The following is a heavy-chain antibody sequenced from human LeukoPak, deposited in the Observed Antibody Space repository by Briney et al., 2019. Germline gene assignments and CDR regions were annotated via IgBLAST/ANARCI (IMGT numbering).Heavy chain of an antibody. J-gene: IGHJ4*02. Sequence: SETLSLTCTVSGASVSSGSYYWSWIRQPPGKGLEWIGYIFYSGSTNYNPSLESRVTISFDTSKNQFSLKLTSVTAADTAVYYCARDPGVTTGTYYFDSWGQGSLVTVSS. D-gene: IGHD1-1*01. CDR2: IFYSGST. CDR1: GASVSSGSYY. V-gene: IGHV4-61*01. CDR3: ARDPGVTTGTYYFDS.